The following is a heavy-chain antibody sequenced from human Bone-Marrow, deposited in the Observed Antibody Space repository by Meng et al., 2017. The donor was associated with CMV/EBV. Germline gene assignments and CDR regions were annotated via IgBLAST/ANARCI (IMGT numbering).Heavy chain of an antibody. CDR3: ARGGFSYGLLWFDP. CDR1: GLSLNTSGVG. CDR2: ISWEDVK. V-gene: IGHV2-5*02. J-gene: IGHJ5*02. Sequence: TLKEFVAPSVNPTQTRTLPCTFSGLSLNTSGVGVGLIRQSPGKALEWLALISWEDVKEYSPSLNTRLTITKDTSKNQVLLTMTNMDPVDTATYYCARGGFSYGLLWFDPWGQGALVTVSS. D-gene: IGHD5-18*01.